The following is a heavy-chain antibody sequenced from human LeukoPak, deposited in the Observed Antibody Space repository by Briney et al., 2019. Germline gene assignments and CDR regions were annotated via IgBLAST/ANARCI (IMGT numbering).Heavy chain of an antibody. CDR3: AKDRCSGTSCFSFDY. Sequence: GGSLRLSCAASGFTFSSYAMSWVRQAPGKGLEWVSTISGSDSTTYYADSVKGRFTISRDNSKNTLYLQMNSLRAEDTAVYYCAKDRCSGTSCFSFDYWGQGTLVTVSS. CDR1: GFTFSSYA. CDR2: ISGSDSTT. J-gene: IGHJ4*02. V-gene: IGHV3-23*01. D-gene: IGHD2-2*01.